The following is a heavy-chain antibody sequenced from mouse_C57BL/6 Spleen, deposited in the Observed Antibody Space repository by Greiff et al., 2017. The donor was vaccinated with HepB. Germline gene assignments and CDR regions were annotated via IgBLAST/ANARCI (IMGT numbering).Heavy chain of an antibody. V-gene: IGHV1-19*01. CDR1: GYTFTDYY. Sequence: EVQLQQSGPVLVKPGASVKMSCKASGYTFTDYYMNWVKQSHGKSLEWIGVINPYNGGTSYNQKFKGKATLTVDKSSSTAYMELNSLTSEDSAVYYCARSSLYSNYGFDVWGTGTTVTVSS. CDR3: ARSSLYSNYGFDV. D-gene: IGHD2-5*01. J-gene: IGHJ1*03. CDR2: INPYNGGT.